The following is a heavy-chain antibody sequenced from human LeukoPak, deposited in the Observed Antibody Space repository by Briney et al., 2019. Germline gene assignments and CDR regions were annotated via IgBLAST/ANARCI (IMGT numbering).Heavy chain of an antibody. CDR2: IYSGGST. CDR1: GFTFSSYS. D-gene: IGHD1-26*01. V-gene: IGHV3-66*01. CDR3: ARVRGEWELAFDY. Sequence: GGSLRLSCAASGFTFSSYSMNWVRQAPGKGLEWVSVIYSGGSTYYADSVKGRFTISRDNSKNTLYLQMNSLRAEDTAVYYCARVRGEWELAFDYWGQGTLVTVSS. J-gene: IGHJ4*02.